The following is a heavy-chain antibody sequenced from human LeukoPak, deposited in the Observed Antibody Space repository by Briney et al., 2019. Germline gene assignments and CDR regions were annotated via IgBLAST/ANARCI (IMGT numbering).Heavy chain of an antibody. V-gene: IGHV3-30*02. Sequence: PGGSLRLSCAASGFSFSGYGMHWVRQAPGKGLEWVTSIRYDGSDKKYADSVKGRFTISRDNSKNMVYLQMSSLRPEDTAVYFCVKEVGAGAFDIWGQGTMVTVS. D-gene: IGHD1-26*01. CDR2: IRYDGSDK. CDR3: VKEVGAGAFDI. J-gene: IGHJ3*02. CDR1: GFSFSGYG.